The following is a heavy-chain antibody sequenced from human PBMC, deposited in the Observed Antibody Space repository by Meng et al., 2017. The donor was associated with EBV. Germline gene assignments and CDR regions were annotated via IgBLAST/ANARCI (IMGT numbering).Heavy chain of an antibody. CDR2: ISAYDGNT. V-gene: IGHV1-18*01. Sequence: VRWCRSGVEVKKPGASVKVSCNASGYTFTSYGISWLRQAPGQGLEWMGWISAYDGNTNYAQKLQGRVTMTTDTSTSTAYMELRSLRSDDTAVYYCARDGRLYDTPSPFDYWGQGTLVTVSS. CDR3: ARDGRLYDTPSPFDY. J-gene: IGHJ4*02. D-gene: IGHD3-22*01. CDR1: GYTFTSYG.